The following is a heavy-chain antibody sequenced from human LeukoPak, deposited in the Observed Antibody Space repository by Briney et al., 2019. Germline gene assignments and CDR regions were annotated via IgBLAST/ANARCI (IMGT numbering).Heavy chain of an antibody. CDR2: ISAYNGNT. D-gene: IGHD3-22*01. V-gene: IGHV1-18*01. Sequence: GASVKVSCKASGYTFTSYGISWVRQAPGQGLEWMGWISAYNGNTNYAQKLQGRVTMTTDTSTSTAYMELRSLRSDDTAVYYCARVPTYYYDSSGYDDYWGQGTLVTVSS. CDR3: ARVPTYYYDSSGYDDY. CDR1: GYTFTSYG. J-gene: IGHJ4*02.